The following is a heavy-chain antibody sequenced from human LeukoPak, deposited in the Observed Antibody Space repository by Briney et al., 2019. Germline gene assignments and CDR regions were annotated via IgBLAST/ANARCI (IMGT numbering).Heavy chain of an antibody. V-gene: IGHV5-51*01. J-gene: IGHJ4*02. D-gene: IGHD2-15*01. CDR1: GYSFTSYW. Sequence: ESLKIPCKGSGYSFTSYWIGLVRQMPGKGLEGIGIIYPGDSDTRYSPSFQGQVTISADKSISTAYLQWSSLKASDTAMYYCARPGSYCSGGSCYYLYWGQGTLVTVSS. CDR3: ARPGSYCSGGSCYYLY. CDR2: IYPGDSDT.